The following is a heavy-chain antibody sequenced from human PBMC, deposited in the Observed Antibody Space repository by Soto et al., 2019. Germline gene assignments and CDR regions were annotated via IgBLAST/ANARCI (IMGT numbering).Heavy chain of an antibody. J-gene: IGHJ6*02. CDR2: IYYSGST. CDR3: ARGSIILYYYYGMDV. D-gene: IGHD3-16*01. V-gene: IGHV4-30-4*01. Sequence: SETLSLTCTVSGGSISSGDYYWSWIRQPPGKGLEWIGYIYYSGSTYYNPSLKSRVTISVDTSKNQFSLKLSSVTAADTAVYYCARGSIILYYYYGMDVWGQGTTVTVSS. CDR1: GGSISSGDYY.